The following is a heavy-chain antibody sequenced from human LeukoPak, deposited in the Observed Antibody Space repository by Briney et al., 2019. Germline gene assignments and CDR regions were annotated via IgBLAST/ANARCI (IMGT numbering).Heavy chain of an antibody. V-gene: IGHV5-51*01. CDR3: GRYSSGYPPYYYGMDV. CDR2: IYPGDSDT. D-gene: IGHD3-22*01. J-gene: IGHJ6*02. CDR1: GYSFTSYW. Sequence: GESLKISCKGSGYSFTSYWNGWVRQMPGKGLGWVGIIYPGDSDTRNSPSFQGQVTISAYKSISTAYLQWSSLKASDTAVYYCGRYSSGYPPYYYGMDVWGQGTTVTVSS.